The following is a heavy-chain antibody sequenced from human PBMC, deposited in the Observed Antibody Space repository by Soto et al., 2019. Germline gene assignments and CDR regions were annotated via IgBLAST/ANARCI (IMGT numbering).Heavy chain of an antibody. CDR2: IYYSGST. CDR3: ARGHYDFWSGYYYYYGMDV. J-gene: IGHJ6*02. CDR1: GGSISSYY. Sequence: KTSETLSLTCTVSGGSISSYYWSWIRQPPGKGLEWIGYIYYSGSTNYNPSLKSRVTISVDTSKNQFSLKLSSVTAADTAVYYCARGHYDFWSGYYYYYGMDVWGQGTTVTVS. D-gene: IGHD3-3*01. V-gene: IGHV4-59*01.